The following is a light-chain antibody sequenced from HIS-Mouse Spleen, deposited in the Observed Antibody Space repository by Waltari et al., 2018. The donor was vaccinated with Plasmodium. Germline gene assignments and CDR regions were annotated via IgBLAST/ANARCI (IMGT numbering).Light chain of an antibody. CDR2: EGS. Sequence: QSALTQPASVSGSPGQSITIYCTGTSSDVGRYNLVAWYQHHPGKAPNLMFYEGSKRPSWVSNRFPCSKSGNTASLTVAGRQAEDEADYYCCSYAGSSTYVFGTGTKVTVL. CDR1: SSDVGRYNL. CDR3: CSYAGSSTYV. V-gene: IGLV2-23*01. J-gene: IGLJ1*01.